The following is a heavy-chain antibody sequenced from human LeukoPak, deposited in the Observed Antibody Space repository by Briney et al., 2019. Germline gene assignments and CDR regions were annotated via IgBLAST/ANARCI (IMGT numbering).Heavy chain of an antibody. Sequence: GRSLRLSCAASGFTFSSYGMHWVRQAPGKGLEWVAVIWYDGSNKYYADSVKGRFTISRDNSKNTLYLQMNSLRAEDTAVYYCAKSAPGGWYSYIDYWGQGTLVTVSS. J-gene: IGHJ4*02. CDR1: GFTFSSYG. V-gene: IGHV3-33*06. CDR2: IWYDGSNK. CDR3: AKSAPGGWYSYIDY. D-gene: IGHD6-19*01.